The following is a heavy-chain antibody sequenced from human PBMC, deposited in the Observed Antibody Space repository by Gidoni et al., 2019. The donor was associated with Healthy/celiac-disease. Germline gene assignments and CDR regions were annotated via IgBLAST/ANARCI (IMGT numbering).Heavy chain of an antibody. D-gene: IGHD2-2*01. V-gene: IGHV3-30*18. CDR2: ISYDGSNK. CDR1: GFTFSSYG. J-gene: IGHJ4*02. Sequence: QVQLVESGGGVVQPGRSLRLSCAASGFTFSSYGIHWVRQAPGKGLEWVAVISYDGSNKYYADSVKGRFTISRDNSKNTLYLQMNSLRAEDTAVYYCAKDEPAAQRSYFDYWGQGTLVTVSS. CDR3: AKDEPAAQRSYFDY.